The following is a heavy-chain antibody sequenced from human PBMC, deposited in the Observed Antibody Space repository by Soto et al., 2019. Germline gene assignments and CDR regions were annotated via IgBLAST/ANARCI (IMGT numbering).Heavy chain of an antibody. J-gene: IGHJ5*02. D-gene: IGHD3-3*01. CDR2: IYYSGRT. Sequence: QVQLQESGPGLVKPSQTLSLTCTVSGGSISSGDYYWSWIRQPPGKGLDWIGYIYYSGRTYYNPSLKGRVTISVDTTKNQFPLKLSSVTAADTGVYYCARDGFLEGQREGEWFDPWGQGTLVTVSS. V-gene: IGHV4-30-4*01. CDR3: ARDGFLEGQREGEWFDP. CDR1: GGSISSGDYY.